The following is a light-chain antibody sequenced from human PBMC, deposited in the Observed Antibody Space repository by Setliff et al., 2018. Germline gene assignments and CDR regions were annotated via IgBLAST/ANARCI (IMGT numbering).Light chain of an antibody. CDR3: QQYQDFWS. CDR1: QNIKTW. CDR2: EAS. V-gene: IGKV1-5*03. Sequence: DIQMTQSPSTLSASVGDRVTITCRASQNIKTWLAWHQQKPGKAPKVLIYEASNLKSGVPSRFSGSGSGTEFTLTISSLQPDDFATYYCQQYQDFWSFGQGTRWIS. J-gene: IGKJ1*01.